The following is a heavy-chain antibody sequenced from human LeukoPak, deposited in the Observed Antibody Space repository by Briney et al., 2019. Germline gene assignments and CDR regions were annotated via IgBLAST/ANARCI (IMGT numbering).Heavy chain of an antibody. CDR2: ISDDGSGT. Sequence: GGSLRLSCAASGFTFSSYSMNWVRQAPGQGLEWVSSISDDGSGTYYADSVKGRFTVSRDNSKSTLYLHMRSLRAEDTAVYYCAKGSSPLGHFDYWGQGTLVTVSS. CDR1: GFTFSSYS. D-gene: IGHD6-13*01. V-gene: IGHV3-23*01. J-gene: IGHJ4*02. CDR3: AKGSSPLGHFDY.